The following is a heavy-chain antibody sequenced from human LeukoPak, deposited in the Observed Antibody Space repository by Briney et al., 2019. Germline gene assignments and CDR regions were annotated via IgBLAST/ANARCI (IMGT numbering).Heavy chain of an antibody. CDR3: ARNDYDSSGYYYIDY. J-gene: IGHJ4*02. V-gene: IGHV4-59*01. Sequence: PSETLSLTCTVSGGSISSYYWSWIRQPPGKGLEWIGYIYYSGSTNYNPSLKSRVTISVDTSKNQFSLKLSSVTAADTAVYYCARNDYDSSGYYYIDYWGQGTLVTVSS. CDR2: IYYSGST. D-gene: IGHD3-22*01. CDR1: GGSISSYY.